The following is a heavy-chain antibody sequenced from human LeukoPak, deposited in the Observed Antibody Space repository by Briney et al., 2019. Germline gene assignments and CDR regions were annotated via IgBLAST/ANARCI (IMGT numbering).Heavy chain of an antibody. CDR3: ARVGIVGTTGYWFAT. J-gene: IGHJ5*02. CDR1: GGAFSSYS. D-gene: IGHD1-26*01. V-gene: IGHV1-69*02. CDR2: IIPIFGIA. Sequence: SVTGSCSSSGGAFSSYSISWVRQAPGQGHEWMGRIIPIFGIANYAHKFPGRVTITADKSTSTAYMGLSSLRSEDTAVYYCARVGIVGTTGYWFATCGEGALVTVSS.